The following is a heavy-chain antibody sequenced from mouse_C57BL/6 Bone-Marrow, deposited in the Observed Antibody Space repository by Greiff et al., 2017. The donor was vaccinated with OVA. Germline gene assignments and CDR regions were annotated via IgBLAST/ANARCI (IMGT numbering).Heavy chain of an antibody. Sequence: EVQLQQSGPELVKPGASVKISCKASGYTFTDYYMNWVKQSHGKSLEWIGDINPNNGGTSYNQKFKGKATLTVDKSSSTAYMELRSLTSEDSAVYYCAREHYGSSWYFDVWGTGTTVTVSS. V-gene: IGHV1-26*01. D-gene: IGHD1-1*01. J-gene: IGHJ1*03. CDR1: GYTFTDYY. CDR2: INPNNGGT. CDR3: AREHYGSSWYFDV.